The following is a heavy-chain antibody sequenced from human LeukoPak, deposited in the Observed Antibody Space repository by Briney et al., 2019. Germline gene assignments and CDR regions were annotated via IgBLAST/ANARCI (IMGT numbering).Heavy chain of an antibody. D-gene: IGHD3-9*01. J-gene: IGHJ4*02. CDR1: GFTFSSYS. CDR2: ISSSSSYI. CDR3: ASEVRLGDY. V-gene: IGHV3-21*01. Sequence: PGGSLRLSCAASGFTFSSYSMNWVRQAPGKGLEWVSSISSSSSYIYYAASVKGRFTISRDNAKNSLYLQMNSLRAEDTAVYYCASEVRLGDYWGQGTLVTVSS.